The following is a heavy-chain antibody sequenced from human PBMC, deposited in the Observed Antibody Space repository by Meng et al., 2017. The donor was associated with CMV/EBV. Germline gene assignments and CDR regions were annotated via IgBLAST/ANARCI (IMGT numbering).Heavy chain of an antibody. V-gene: IGHV1-8*01. J-gene: IGHJ5*02. CDR2: MNPNSGNT. CDR3: ARGGSDYDFWSGYSYWFDP. D-gene: IGHD3-3*01. CDR1: LSNYD. Sequence: LSNYDINWVRQATGQGLEWMGWMNPNSGNTGYAQKFQGRATMTRNTSISTAYMELSSLRSEDTAVYYCARGGSDYDFWSGYSYWFDPWGQGTLVTVSS.